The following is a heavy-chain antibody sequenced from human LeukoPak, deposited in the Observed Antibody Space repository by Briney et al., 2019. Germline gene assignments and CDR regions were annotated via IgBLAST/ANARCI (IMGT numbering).Heavy chain of an antibody. J-gene: IGHJ5*02. D-gene: IGHD2-2*01. CDR1: GYTFTSYG. V-gene: IGHV1-18*01. Sequence: ASVKVSCKASGYTFTSYGISWVGQAPGQGLEWMGWISAYNGNTNYAQKLQGRVTMTTDTSTSTAYMELRSLRSDGTAVYYCARFFDQLQDNWFDPWGQGTLVTVSS. CDR3: ARFFDQLQDNWFDP. CDR2: ISAYNGNT.